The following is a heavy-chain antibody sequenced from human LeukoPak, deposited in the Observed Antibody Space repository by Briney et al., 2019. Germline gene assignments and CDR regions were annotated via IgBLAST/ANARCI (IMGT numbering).Heavy chain of an antibody. CDR2: ISWNSGSI. D-gene: IGHD3-22*01. CDR3: ARDTYYYDSSGYYYPGGSDC. V-gene: IGHV3-9*01. J-gene: IGHJ4*02. Sequence: PGRSLRLSCAASGFTFNDYAMHWVRQAPGKGLEWVSGISWNSGSIGYADSVKGRFTISRDNAKNSLYLQMNSLRAEDTAVYYCARDTYYYDSSGYYYPGGSDCWGQGTLVTVSS. CDR1: GFTFNDYA.